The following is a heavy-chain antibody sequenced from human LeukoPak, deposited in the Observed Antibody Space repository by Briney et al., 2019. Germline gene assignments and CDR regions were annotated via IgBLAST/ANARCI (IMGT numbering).Heavy chain of an antibody. CDR1: GYTFTSYG. D-gene: IGHD3-10*01. CDR3: ARDLPRGTGAYGSGSYAVYYYGMDV. CDR2: ISAYNGNT. Sequence: ASVKVSCKASGYTFTSYGISWVRQAPGQGLEWMGWISAYNGNTNYAQKLQGRVTMTTDTSTSTAYMELRSLRSGDTAVYYCARDLPRGTGAYGSGSYAVYYYGMDVWGQGTTVTVSS. J-gene: IGHJ6*02. V-gene: IGHV1-18*01.